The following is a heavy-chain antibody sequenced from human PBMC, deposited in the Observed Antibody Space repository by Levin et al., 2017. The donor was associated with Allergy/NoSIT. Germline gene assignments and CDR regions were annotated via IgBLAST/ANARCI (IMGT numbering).Heavy chain of an antibody. CDR3: AKDPAPYYYDSSGPGVFDY. J-gene: IGHJ4*02. CDR2: ISGSGGST. D-gene: IGHD3-22*01. Sequence: PSETLSLTCAASGFTFSSYAMSWVRQAPGKGLEWVSAISGSGGSTYYADSVKGRFTISRDNSKNTLYLQMNSLRAEDTAVYYCAKDPAPYYYDSSGPGVFDYWGQGTLVTVSS. CDR1: GFTFSSYA. V-gene: IGHV3-23*01.